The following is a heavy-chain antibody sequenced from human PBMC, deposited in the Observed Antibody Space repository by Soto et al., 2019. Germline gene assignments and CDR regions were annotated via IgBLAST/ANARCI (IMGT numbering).Heavy chain of an antibody. D-gene: IGHD2-2*01. CDR1: GYTFTSYG. V-gene: IGHV1-18*01. Sequence: ASVKVSCKASGYTFTSYGISWVRQAPGQGLEWMGWISAYNGNTDYAQKLQGRVTMTTDTSTSTAYMELRSLRFDDTAVYYCARVGEYCSSTSCHDYWGQGRLGTVSS. J-gene: IGHJ4*02. CDR2: ISAYNGNT. CDR3: ARVGEYCSSTSCHDY.